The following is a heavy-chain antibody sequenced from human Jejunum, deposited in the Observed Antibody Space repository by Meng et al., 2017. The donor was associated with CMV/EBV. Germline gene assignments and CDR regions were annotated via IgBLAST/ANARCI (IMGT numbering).Heavy chain of an antibody. Sequence: SDYTFTAYYMQWVRQAPGQGLEWMGWINPQTGDTNYAPKFQGRVTMTRDMSINTVYMEVTRLRSDDTAVYYCAKDAGSFLDYYFDYWGQGTLVTVSS. D-gene: IGHD1-26*01. CDR3: AKDAGSFLDYYFDY. J-gene: IGHJ4*02. CDR1: DYTFTAYY. CDR2: INPQTGDT. V-gene: IGHV1-2*02.